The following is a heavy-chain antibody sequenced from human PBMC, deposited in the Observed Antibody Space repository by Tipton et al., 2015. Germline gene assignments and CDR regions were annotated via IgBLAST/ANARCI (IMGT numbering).Heavy chain of an antibody. CDR1: GGSISSSGHF. CDR3: AREGWNSDSSGYDY. D-gene: IGHD3-22*01. J-gene: IGHJ4*02. V-gene: IGHV4-39*07. CDR2: IYHSGDT. Sequence: TLSLTCSVSGGSISSSGHFWAWIRQPPGKGLEWIASIYHSGDTHYSPSLARRVTISVDTSKNQFSLQLSSVTAADTAVYYCAREGWNSDSSGYDYWGQGTLVTVSS.